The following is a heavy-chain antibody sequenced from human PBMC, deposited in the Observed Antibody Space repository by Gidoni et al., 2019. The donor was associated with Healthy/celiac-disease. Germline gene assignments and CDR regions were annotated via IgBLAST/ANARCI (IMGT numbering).Heavy chain of an antibody. CDR1: GFTVSSNY. CDR3: ARDYGVVVPAAPLNFGY. Sequence: EVQLVESGGGLIQPGGSLRLSCAAYGFTVSSNYMSWVRQAPGKGLEWVSVIYSGGSTYYADSVKGRFTISRDNSKNTLYLQMNSLRAEDTAVYYCARDYGVVVPAAPLNFGYWGQGTLVTVSS. CDR2: IYSGGST. D-gene: IGHD2-2*01. J-gene: IGHJ4*02. V-gene: IGHV3-53*01.